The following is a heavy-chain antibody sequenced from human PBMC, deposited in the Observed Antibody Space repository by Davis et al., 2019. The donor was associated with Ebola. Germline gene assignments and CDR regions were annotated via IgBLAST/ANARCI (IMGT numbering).Heavy chain of an antibody. V-gene: IGHV3-23*01. CDR1: GLAFWRYV. J-gene: IGHJ3*01. D-gene: IGHD6-19*01. Sequence: GESLKIPCAASGLAFWRYVMSWVRRAPGKGLEWVSTLGLSADTYYADSVKGRFTISRDNSKNTLHLQMNSLRVEDTAIYYCAKDTSNVWFDVWGQGTMVTVSS. CDR2: LGLSADT. CDR3: AKDTSNVWFDV.